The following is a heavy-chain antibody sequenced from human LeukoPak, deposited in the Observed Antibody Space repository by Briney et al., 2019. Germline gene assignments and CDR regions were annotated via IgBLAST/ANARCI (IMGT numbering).Heavy chain of an antibody. J-gene: IGHJ4*02. CDR3: ARDLDYYFDY. V-gene: IGHV4-59*01. CDR1: GGSISNYY. CDR2: IYYSGST. Sequence: SETLSLTCTVSGGSISNYYWSWIRQPAGKGLEWIGYIYYSGSTNYNPSLKSRVTISVDTSKNQFSLKLSSVTAADTAVYYCARDLDYYFDYWGQGTLVTVSS. D-gene: IGHD3-9*01.